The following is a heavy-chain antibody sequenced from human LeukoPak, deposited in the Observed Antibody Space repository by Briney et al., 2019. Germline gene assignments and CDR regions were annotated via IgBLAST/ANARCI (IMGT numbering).Heavy chain of an antibody. D-gene: IGHD2-15*01. CDR1: GFTFSSYA. J-gene: IGHJ4*02. Sequence: GGSLRLSCAASGFTFSSYAMSWVRQAPGKGLEWVSAISGSGGSTYYADSVKGRFTISRDNSKHTLYLQINSLRGEDTAVYYCAKDPLGYCSGGSCYGYWGQGTLVAVSS. CDR2: ISGSGGST. V-gene: IGHV3-23*01. CDR3: AKDPLGYCSGGSCYGY.